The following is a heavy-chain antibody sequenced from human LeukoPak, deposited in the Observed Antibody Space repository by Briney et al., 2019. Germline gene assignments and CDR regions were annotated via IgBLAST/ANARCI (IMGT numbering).Heavy chain of an antibody. CDR3: AKLTGVVVLDAFDI. CDR1: GFTFSSYA. D-gene: IGHD2-2*01. J-gene: IGHJ3*02. Sequence: GRSLRLSCAASGFTFSSYAMHWVRQAPGKGLEWVAVISYDGSNKYYADSVKGRFTISRDNSKNTLYLQMNSLRAEDTAVYYCAKLTGVVVLDAFDIWGQGTMVTVSS. V-gene: IGHV3-30*04. CDR2: ISYDGSNK.